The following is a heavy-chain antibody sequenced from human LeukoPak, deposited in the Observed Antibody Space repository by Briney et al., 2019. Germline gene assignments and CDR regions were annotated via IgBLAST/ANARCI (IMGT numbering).Heavy chain of an antibody. V-gene: IGHV3-9*01. Sequence: GRSLRLSCAASGFTFDDYAMHWVRQAPGKGLEWVSGISWNSGSIGYADSVKGRFTISRDNAKNSLYLQMNSLRAEDTAVYYCVSFYETYWGRGTLVTVSS. CDR2: ISWNSGSI. J-gene: IGHJ4*02. CDR1: GFTFDDYA. CDR3: VSFYETY. D-gene: IGHD2/OR15-2a*01.